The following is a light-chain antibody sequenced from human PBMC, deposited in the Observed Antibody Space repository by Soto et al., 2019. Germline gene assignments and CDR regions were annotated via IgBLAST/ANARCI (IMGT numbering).Light chain of an antibody. CDR3: QQRSNWPPYT. V-gene: IGKV3-11*01. J-gene: IGKJ2*01. Sequence: EIVLTQSPATLSLSPGERATLSCRASQSVSSYLAWYQQKPGQAPRLLIYDASNRATGIPARFSGSGSGTDCTLTISSLEPEDFAVYYCQQRSNWPPYTFDQGTKLEIK. CDR1: QSVSSY. CDR2: DAS.